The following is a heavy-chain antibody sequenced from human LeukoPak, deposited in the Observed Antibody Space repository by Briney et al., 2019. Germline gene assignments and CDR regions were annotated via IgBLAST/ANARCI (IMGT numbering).Heavy chain of an antibody. Sequence: ASVKVSFKASGYTFTIYYMHWVRQAPGQGREWMGIINPSGGSTSYAQKFQGRVTMTRDTSTSTVYMELSSLRSEDTAVYYCARDSSGEEGFYWGQGTLVTVSS. CDR3: ARDSSGEEGFY. J-gene: IGHJ4*02. CDR2: INPSGGST. CDR1: GYTFTIYY. D-gene: IGHD3-10*01. V-gene: IGHV1-46*01.